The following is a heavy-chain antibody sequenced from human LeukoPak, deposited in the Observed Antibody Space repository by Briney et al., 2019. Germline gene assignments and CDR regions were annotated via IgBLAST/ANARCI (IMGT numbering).Heavy chain of an antibody. CDR1: GGSISSYY. Sequence: SETLSLTCTVSGGSISSYYWSWIRQPPGKGLEWIGYIYYSGSTNYNPSLKSRVTISVDTSKNQFSLKLSSVTAADTAVYYCARAPSKNDAFDIWGQGTMVTVSS. V-gene: IGHV4-59*01. CDR3: ARAPSKNDAFDI. CDR2: IYYSGST. J-gene: IGHJ3*02.